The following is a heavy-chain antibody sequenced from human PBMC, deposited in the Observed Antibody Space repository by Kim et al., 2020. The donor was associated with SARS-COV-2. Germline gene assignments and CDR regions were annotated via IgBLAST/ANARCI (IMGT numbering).Heavy chain of an antibody. D-gene: IGHD6-19*01. CDR2: IYYSGST. CDR1: GGSISSYY. Sequence: SETLSLTCTVSGGSISSYYWSWIRQPQGKGLERIGYIYYSGSTNYNPTLKSRVTISVDTSKNQFSLKLSFVTAAGTAVYYCASHSGSSGWYDSRNDAFDIWGQGTIVTVSS. CDR3: ASHSGSSGWYDSRNDAFDI. J-gene: IGHJ3*02. V-gene: IGHV4-59*08.